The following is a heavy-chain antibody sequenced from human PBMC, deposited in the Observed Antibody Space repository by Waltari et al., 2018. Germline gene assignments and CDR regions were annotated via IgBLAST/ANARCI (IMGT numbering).Heavy chain of an antibody. CDR3: VKKNDEVYDRNGLVYDAFDM. J-gene: IGHJ3*02. CDR1: GFPFYDYA. V-gene: IGHV3-9*01. Sequence: EVQLVESGGDWVQPGRSLRLSCAASGFPFYDYAMHWVRQAPGKGLEWVSGINWNSGSIGYGDSVKGRFTISRDNARNSLYLQMNSLTTEDTALYYCVKKNDEVYDRNGLVYDAFDMWGQGTMVTVSS. CDR2: INWNSGSI. D-gene: IGHD3-22*01.